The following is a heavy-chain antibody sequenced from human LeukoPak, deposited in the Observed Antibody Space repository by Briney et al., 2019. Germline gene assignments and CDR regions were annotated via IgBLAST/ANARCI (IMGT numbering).Heavy chain of an antibody. CDR2: ISSSGSYT. V-gene: IGHV3-11*03. D-gene: IGHD6-19*01. Sequence: PGGALRLSCAASGFTFSDEYMSWIRQAPGKGLEWVSYISSSGSYTNYADSVKGRFTISRDNAKNSLYLQMSSLRAEDAAVYYCARSRGAGPAAYFDYWGQGTLITVSS. CDR1: GFTFSDEY. J-gene: IGHJ4*02. CDR3: ARSRGAGPAAYFDY.